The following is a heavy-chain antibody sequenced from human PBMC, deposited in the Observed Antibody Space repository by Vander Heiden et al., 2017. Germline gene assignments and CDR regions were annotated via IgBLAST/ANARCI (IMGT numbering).Heavy chain of an antibody. CDR3: ASNEMTTTIVGSFQH. CDR1: GFTFSGYG. J-gene: IGHJ1*01. CDR2: IWYDGSNK. Sequence: QVQLVESGGGVVQPGRSLRLSCAASGFTFSGYGMHWVRQAPGKGLEWVAVIWYDGSNKYYADSVKGRFTISRDNSKNTLYLQMNSLRAEDTAVYYCASNEMTTTIVGSFQHWGQGTLVTVSS. D-gene: IGHD4-4*01. V-gene: IGHV3-33*01.